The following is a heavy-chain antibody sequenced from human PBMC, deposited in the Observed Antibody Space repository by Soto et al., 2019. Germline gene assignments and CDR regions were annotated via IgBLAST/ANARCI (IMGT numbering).Heavy chain of an antibody. Sequence: QAGGSLRLSCAASGFTFSSYGMHWVRQAPGKGLEWVAVISYDGSNKYYADSVKGRFTISRDNSKNTLYLQMNSLRAEDTAVYFCAIDFYGSWGQGTLVTVSS. CDR2: ISYDGSNK. V-gene: IGHV3-30*03. CDR3: AIDFYGS. CDR1: GFTFSSYG. J-gene: IGHJ4*02. D-gene: IGHD4-17*01.